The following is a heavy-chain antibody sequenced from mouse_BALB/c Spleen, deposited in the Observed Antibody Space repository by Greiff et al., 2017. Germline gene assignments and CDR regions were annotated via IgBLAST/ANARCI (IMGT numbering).Heavy chain of an antibody. D-gene: IGHD2-4*01. CDR2: IYPGSGST. Sequence: LKQPGSELVRPGASVKLSCKASGYTFTSYWMHWVKQRPGQGLEWIGNIYPGSGSTNYDEKFKSKATLTVDTSSSTAYMQLSSLTSEDSAVYYCTRCDYYYFDYWGQGTTLTVSS. V-gene: IGHV1S22*01. CDR3: TRCDYYYFDY. CDR1: GYTFTSYW. J-gene: IGHJ2*01.